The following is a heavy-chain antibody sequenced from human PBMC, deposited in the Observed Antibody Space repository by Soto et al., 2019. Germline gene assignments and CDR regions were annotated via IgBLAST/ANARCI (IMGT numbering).Heavy chain of an antibody. Sequence: PGGSVRLSCAASGFTFSSYTMNWVRQAPGKGLEWISSISSGSSYIYYAGSVKGRFTISRDNAKNSLFLQMNSLRADDTAVYYYARDIRSGGAYPDSWGQGTKGTVSS. V-gene: IGHV3-21*01. D-gene: IGHD3-10*01. CDR2: ISSGSSYI. CDR3: ARDIRSGGAYPDS. J-gene: IGHJ5*01. CDR1: GFTFSSYT.